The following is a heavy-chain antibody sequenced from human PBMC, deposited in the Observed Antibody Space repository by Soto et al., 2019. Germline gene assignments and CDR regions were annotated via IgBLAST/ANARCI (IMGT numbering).Heavy chain of an antibody. CDR2: ISGYDGNT. CDR1: GYTFSTYG. D-gene: IGHD1-26*01. V-gene: IGHV1-18*01. J-gene: IGHJ6*02. CDR3: ARDSYSGSSGGSYYHGTDV. Sequence: QVHLVQSGPEVKKPGASVKVSCKASGYTFSTYGLSWVRQAPGQGLGWMGWISGYDGNTNYAQNLQGRVTMTTDTYTNTAYMELRSLGSDDTAVYYCARDSYSGSSGGSYYHGTDVWGQGTTVTVSS.